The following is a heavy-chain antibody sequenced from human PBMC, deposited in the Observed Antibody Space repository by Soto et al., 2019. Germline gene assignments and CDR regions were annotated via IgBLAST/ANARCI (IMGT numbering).Heavy chain of an antibody. CDR1: EFTFTSYA. Sequence: GGSLRHSCAASEFTFTSYAMSWVRQAPGKGLEWVSTISGTGGSTYYPDSVKGRFTISRDNSKNTVYLQMNSLRAEDAAVYYCAKEMTSGYYLFDYWGQGTLVTVSS. J-gene: IGHJ4*02. V-gene: IGHV3-23*01. CDR2: ISGTGGST. CDR3: AKEMTSGYYLFDY. D-gene: IGHD3-22*01.